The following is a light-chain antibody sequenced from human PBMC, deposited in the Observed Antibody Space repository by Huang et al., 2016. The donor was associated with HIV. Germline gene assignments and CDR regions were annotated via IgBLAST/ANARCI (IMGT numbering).Light chain of an antibody. CDR1: QRISSL. CDR3: QQYDSYQLT. Sequence: DIQMTQSPSTLSASVGDRVTITCRASQRISSLFGWDQQKPGKAPKLLIYKASSLDSGVPSRFRGSGSGTEFTLTISSLQPDDVATYYCQQYDSYQLTFGGGTKVEIK. V-gene: IGKV1-5*03. J-gene: IGKJ4*01. CDR2: KAS.